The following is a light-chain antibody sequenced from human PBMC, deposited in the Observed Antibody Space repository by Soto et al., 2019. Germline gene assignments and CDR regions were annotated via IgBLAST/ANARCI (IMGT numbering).Light chain of an antibody. Sequence: QSALTQPASVSGSPGQSITISCTGCNCDIGNYNLVSWYQQYPGKAPKLIIYEGNKRSSGSSDRFSGSKSGNTASLTISGLQAEDEADYHCFSYGGNNIWIFGGGTQRPSS. V-gene: IGLV2-23*01. J-gene: IGLJ7*01. CDR1: NCDIGNYNL. CDR3: FSYGGNNIWI. CDR2: EGN.